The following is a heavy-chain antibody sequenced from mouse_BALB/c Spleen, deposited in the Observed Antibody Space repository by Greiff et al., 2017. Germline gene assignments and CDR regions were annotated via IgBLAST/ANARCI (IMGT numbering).Heavy chain of an antibody. Sequence: QVQLKQSGPGLVAPSQSLSITCTVSGFSLTSYGVHWVRQPPGKGLEWLGVIWAGGSTNYNSALMSRLSISKDNSKSQVFLKMNSLQTDDTAMYYCARERSPYDYGSYWYFDVWGAGTTVTVSS. V-gene: IGHV2-9*02. CDR3: ARERSPYDYGSYWYFDV. CDR1: GFSLTSYG. CDR2: IWAGGST. D-gene: IGHD2-4*01. J-gene: IGHJ1*01.